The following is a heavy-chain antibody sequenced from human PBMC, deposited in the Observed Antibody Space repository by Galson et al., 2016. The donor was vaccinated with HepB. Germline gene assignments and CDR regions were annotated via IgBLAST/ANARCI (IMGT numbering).Heavy chain of an antibody. Sequence: PALVKPTQTLTLTCTVSGFSLSTSGMCVSWIRQPPGKALEWLGLIDWDEGKYYSTSLKTRLTISKDTSKNQVVLRMTNMDPMDTATYYCARSTTPGILKYYFDYWGQGTLVTVSS. CDR3: ARSTTPGILKYYFDY. D-gene: IGHD3-9*01. CDR2: IDWDEGK. J-gene: IGHJ4*02. CDR1: GFSLSTSGMC. V-gene: IGHV2-70*01.